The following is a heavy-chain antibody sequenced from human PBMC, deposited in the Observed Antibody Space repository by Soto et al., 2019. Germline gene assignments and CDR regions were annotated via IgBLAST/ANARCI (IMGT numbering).Heavy chain of an antibody. CDR2: IIPIFGTA. V-gene: IGHV1-69*13. J-gene: IGHJ4*02. Sequence: SVKVSCKASGGTFSSYAISWVRQAPGQGLEWMGGIIPIFGTANYAQKFQGRVTITADESTSTTYMELSSLRSEDTAVYYCARGSQSYSSSFAFDYWGQGTLVTVSS. D-gene: IGHD6-6*01. CDR3: ARGSQSYSSSFAFDY. CDR1: GGTFSSYA.